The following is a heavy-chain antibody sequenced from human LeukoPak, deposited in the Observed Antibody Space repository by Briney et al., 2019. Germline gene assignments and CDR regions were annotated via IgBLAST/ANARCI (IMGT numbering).Heavy chain of an antibody. CDR2: ISSNGGTT. J-gene: IGHJ4*02. Sequence: QSGGSLRLSCSASGFTFSSYAMYWVRQAPGKGLEYVSAISSNGGTTYYADSVKGRVTISRDNSKNTLYLQMSSLRAEDTAVYYCARETYYYDSSGYSYYFDYWGQGTLVTVSS. CDR1: GFTFSSYA. D-gene: IGHD3-22*01. CDR3: ARETYYYDSSGYSYYFDY. V-gene: IGHV3-64D*09.